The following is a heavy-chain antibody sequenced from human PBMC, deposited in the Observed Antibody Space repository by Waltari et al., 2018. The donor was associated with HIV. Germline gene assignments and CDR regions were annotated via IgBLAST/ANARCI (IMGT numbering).Heavy chain of an antibody. CDR2: ISSRGTI. Sequence: EVPLVEPGGGLVQPGGSLWLHCVDPGSTFTRDSHKRVRKAPGEGLEWVSYISSRGTIYYADSGKGRFTISRDNAKNSLYLQMNSLRAEDTAVYYCAASGYDANFDYWGQGTLVTVSS. V-gene: IGHV3-48*01. J-gene: IGHJ4*02. D-gene: IGHD5-12*01. CDR3: AASGYDANFDY. CDR1: GSTFTRDS.